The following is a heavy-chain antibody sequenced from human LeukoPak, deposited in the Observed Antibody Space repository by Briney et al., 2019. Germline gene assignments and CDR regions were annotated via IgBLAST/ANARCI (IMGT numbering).Heavy chain of an antibody. CDR3: ARAGYGSGSSQYYLDN. CDR1: GFTFSSYG. V-gene: IGHV3-30*02. Sequence: PGGSLRLSCAASGFTFSSYGMHWVRQAPGKGLEWVAFIRYDGSNKYYADSVKGRFTISRDNSKNTLYLQMNSLRAEDTAVYYCARAGYGSGSSQYYLDNWAREAWSPSPQ. D-gene: IGHD3-10*01. CDR2: IRYDGSNK. J-gene: IGHJ4*02.